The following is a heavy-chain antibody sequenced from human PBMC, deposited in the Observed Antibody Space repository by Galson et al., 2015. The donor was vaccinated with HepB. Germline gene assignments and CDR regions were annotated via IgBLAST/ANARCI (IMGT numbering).Heavy chain of an antibody. V-gene: IGHV1-18*01. CDR1: GYTFTSDG. J-gene: IGHJ5*02. CDR3: ARGALVVVVNATQNNWFDP. CDR2: ISVYNGDT. Sequence: SVKVSCKASGYTFTSDGISWVRQAPGQGLEWMGWISVYNGDTKYAQKFQGRVTMTTDTSTSTAYMELRSLRSDDTAVYYCARGALVVVVNATQNNWFDPWGQGTPVTVSS. D-gene: IGHD2-15*01.